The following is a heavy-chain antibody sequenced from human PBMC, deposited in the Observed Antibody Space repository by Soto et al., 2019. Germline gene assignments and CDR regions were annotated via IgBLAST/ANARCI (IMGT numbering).Heavy chain of an antibody. Sequence: GGSLRLSCAASGFTFSSYAMSWVRQAPGKGLEWVSAISSSGGSTYYADSVKGRFTISRDNSKNTLYLQMNSLRAEDTAVYYCAKVRSHIRGYSGYDYYGYFDYWGQGTLVTVSS. CDR2: ISSSGGST. D-gene: IGHD5-12*01. V-gene: IGHV3-23*01. CDR3: AKVRSHIRGYSGYDYYGYFDY. J-gene: IGHJ4*02. CDR1: GFTFSSYA.